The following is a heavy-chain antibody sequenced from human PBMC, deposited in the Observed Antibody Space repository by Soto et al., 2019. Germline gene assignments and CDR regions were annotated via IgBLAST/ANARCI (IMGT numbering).Heavy chain of an antibody. Sequence: SETLSLTCIVSGGSISSSSYYWGWIRQPPGKGLEWIGSIHYSGSTYYNPSLKSRVTISVDTSKNQLSLKLSSVTAADTAVYYCARHSTYYYYHMDVWGKGTTVTVSS. CDR3: ARHSTYYYYHMDV. J-gene: IGHJ6*03. CDR1: GGSISSSSYY. CDR2: IHYSGST. V-gene: IGHV4-39*01.